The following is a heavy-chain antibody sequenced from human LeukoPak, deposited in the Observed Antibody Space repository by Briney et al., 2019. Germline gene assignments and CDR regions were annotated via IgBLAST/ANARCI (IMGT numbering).Heavy chain of an antibody. CDR3: ARRYFDY. CDR2: IKQDGSEK. CDR1: GFTFGSYW. V-gene: IGHV3-7*01. Sequence: GGSLRLSCAASGFTFGSYWMSWVRQAPGKGLEWVANIKQDGSEKYYVDSVKGRFTISRDNAKNSLYLQMNSLRAEDTAVYYCARRYFDYWGQGTLVTVSS. J-gene: IGHJ4*02.